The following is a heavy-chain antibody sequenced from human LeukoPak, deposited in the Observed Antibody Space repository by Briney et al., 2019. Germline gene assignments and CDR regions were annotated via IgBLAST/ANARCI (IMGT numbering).Heavy chain of an antibody. CDR1: GDSVSSNSVT. V-gene: IGHV6-1*01. J-gene: IGHJ4*02. Sequence: SQTLSLTCAISGDSVSSNSVTWIWLRQSPSRGLEWLGRTYYSSKWYNDYGLSVRSRITVNPDTSKNQFSLNLSSVTAADTAVYYCARGGTAYFDYWGQGTLVTVSS. D-gene: IGHD5-12*01. CDR2: TYYSSKWYN. CDR3: ARGGTAYFDY.